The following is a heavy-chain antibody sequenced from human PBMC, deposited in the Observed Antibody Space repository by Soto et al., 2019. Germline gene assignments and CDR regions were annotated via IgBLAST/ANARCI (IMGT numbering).Heavy chain of an antibody. D-gene: IGHD3-10*01. CDR3: ARDIGSYAYGEGY. J-gene: IGHJ4*02. V-gene: IGHV4-4*07. Sequence: SESLSLNCRVSGCSINSYWWSWIRQPAGKGLEWIGRVYSSGTTDYNPSLNSRATMSVETSKNQFSLKLSSVTAADTAVYYCARDIGSYAYGEGYWGQGIQVTVSS. CDR1: GCSINSYW. CDR2: VYSSGTT.